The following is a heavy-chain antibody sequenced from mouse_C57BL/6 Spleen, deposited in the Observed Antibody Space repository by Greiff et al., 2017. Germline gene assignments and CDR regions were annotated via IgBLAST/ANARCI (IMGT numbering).Heavy chain of an antibody. D-gene: IGHD1-1*01. CDR2: INPNNGGT. CDR1: GYTFTDYN. V-gene: IGHV1-18*01. J-gene: IGHJ3*01. Sequence: VQLQQSGPELVKPGASVKIPCKASGYTFTDYNMDWVKQSHGKSLEWIGDINPNNGGTIYNQKFKGKATLTVDKSSSTAYMELRSLTSEDTAVYYCAREGGYGSSYGWFAYWGQGTLVTVSA. CDR3: AREGGYGSSYGWFAY.